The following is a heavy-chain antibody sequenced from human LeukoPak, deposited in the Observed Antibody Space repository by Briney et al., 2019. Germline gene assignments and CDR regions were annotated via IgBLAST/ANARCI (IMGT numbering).Heavy chain of an antibody. V-gene: IGHV3-30*03. CDR2: ISYDGSNK. D-gene: IGHD3-10*01. Sequence: GWSLRLSCAASGFTFSSYGMHWVGQAPGKGLEWVAVISYDGSNKYYADSVKGRFTISRDNSKNTLYLQMNSLRAEDTAVYYCARRPGARPMDYWGQGTLVTVSS. CDR1: GFTFSSYG. CDR3: ARRPGARPMDY. J-gene: IGHJ4*02.